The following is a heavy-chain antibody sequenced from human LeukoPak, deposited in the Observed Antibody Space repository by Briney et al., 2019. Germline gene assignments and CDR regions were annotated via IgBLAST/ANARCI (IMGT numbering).Heavy chain of an antibody. CDR2: IYYSGST. V-gene: IGHV4-39*07. D-gene: IGHD3-10*01. Sequence: SETLSLTCTVSGGSISSSSYYWGWIRQPPGKGLEWIGSIYYSGSTYYNPSLKSRVTISVDASKNQFSLKLSSVTAADTAVYYCARDGRGVVRGVSDYWGQGTLVTVSS. J-gene: IGHJ4*02. CDR3: ARDGRGVVRGVSDY. CDR1: GGSISSSSYY.